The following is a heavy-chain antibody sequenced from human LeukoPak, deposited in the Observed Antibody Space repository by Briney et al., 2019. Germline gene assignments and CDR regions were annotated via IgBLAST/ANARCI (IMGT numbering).Heavy chain of an antibody. CDR2: IYYSGST. CDR1: GGSNSSYY. V-gene: IGHV4-59*01. J-gene: IGHJ2*01. CDR3: ARSFNWYFDL. Sequence: SETLSLTCTVSGGSNSSYYWSWIRQPPGKGLEWIGYIYYSGSTNYNPSLKSRVTISVDTSKNQFSLKLSSVTAADTVVYYYARSFNWYFDLWGRGTLVTVSS.